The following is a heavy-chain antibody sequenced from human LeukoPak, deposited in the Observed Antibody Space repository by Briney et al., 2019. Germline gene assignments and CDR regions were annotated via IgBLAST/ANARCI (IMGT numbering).Heavy chain of an antibody. CDR2: IYYSGST. CDR3: ARGGSSSSLNHFDY. J-gene: IGHJ4*02. V-gene: IGHV4-59*01. D-gene: IGHD6-13*01. Sequence: SETLSLTCTVSGVSISSYYWSWIRQTPGEGLEWIGYIYYSGSTNYNPSLKSRVTMSVDTSKNQFFLNLSSVTAADTAVYYCARGGSSSSLNHFDYWGQGTLVTVSS. CDR1: GVSISSYY.